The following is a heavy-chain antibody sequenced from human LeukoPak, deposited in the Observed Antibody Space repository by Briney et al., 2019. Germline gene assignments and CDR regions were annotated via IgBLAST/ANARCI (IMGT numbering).Heavy chain of an antibody. CDR1: GFTFSSYG. J-gene: IGHJ4*02. CDR3: AKRRGFGELNFDY. CDR2: ISYDGSNK. D-gene: IGHD3-10*01. Sequence: PGGSLRLSCAASGFTFSSYGMHWVRQAPGKGLEWVAVISYDGSNKYYADSVKGRFTISRDNSKNTLYLQMNSLRAEDTAVYYCAKRRGFGELNFDYWGQGTLVTASS. V-gene: IGHV3-30*18.